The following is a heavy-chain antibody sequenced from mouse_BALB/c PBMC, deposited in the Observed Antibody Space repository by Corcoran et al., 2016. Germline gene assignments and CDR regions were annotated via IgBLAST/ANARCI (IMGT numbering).Heavy chain of an antibody. J-gene: IGHJ1*01. CDR2: ISCYNGAT. D-gene: IGHD2-10*02. Sequence: LVKTGASVKISCKASGYSFTGYYMHWVKQSHGKSLEWIGYISCYNGATSYNQKFKGKATFTVDTSSSTAYMQFNSLTSEDAAVYYCSRYGNPYWYFDVWGAXTTVTVSS. CDR3: SRYGNPYWYFDV. CDR1: GYSFTGYY. V-gene: IGHV1S34*01.